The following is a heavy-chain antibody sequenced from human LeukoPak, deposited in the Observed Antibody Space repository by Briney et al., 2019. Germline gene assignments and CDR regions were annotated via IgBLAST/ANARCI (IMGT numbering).Heavy chain of an antibody. J-gene: IGHJ6*02. D-gene: IGHD3-16*01. V-gene: IGHV3-30*18. CDR2: ISNDGSNK. CDR3: AKDRIRLTTFGYYYYGMDV. Sequence: GRSLRLSCAASGFTFSSHGMHWVRRAPGKGLKWVAVISNDGSNKYYADSVKGRFTISRDNSENTLYLQMNSLRTEDAAVYFCAKDRIRLTTFGYYYYGMDVWGQGTTVTVSS. CDR1: GFTFSSHG.